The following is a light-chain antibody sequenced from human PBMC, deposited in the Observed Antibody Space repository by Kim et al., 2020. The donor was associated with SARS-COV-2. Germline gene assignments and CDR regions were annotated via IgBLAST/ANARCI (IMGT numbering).Light chain of an antibody. Sequence: VSPGERVTLSCRASQSVDTNLAWYQQKPGQAPRLLIYGASTRATDIPARFSGSGSGTEFTLIVSSLQSEDFAVYYCQQYSHWPPYTFGQGTKLEI. V-gene: IGKV3-15*01. CDR3: QQYSHWPPYT. J-gene: IGKJ2*01. CDR2: GAS. CDR1: QSVDTN.